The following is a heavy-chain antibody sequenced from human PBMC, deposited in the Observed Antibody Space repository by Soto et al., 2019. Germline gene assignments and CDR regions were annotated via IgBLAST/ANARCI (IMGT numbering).Heavy chain of an antibody. CDR1: GYTFTSYD. J-gene: IGHJ5*02. Sequence: ASVKVSCKASGYTFTSYDINWVRQATGQGLEWMGWMSPNSGNTGYAQKFQGRVTMTRNTSMSTAYMELSSLRSEDTAVYYCARSGYYGSGSYNWFDPWGQGTLVTVSS. CDR2: MSPNSGNT. V-gene: IGHV1-8*01. D-gene: IGHD3-10*01. CDR3: ARSGYYGSGSYNWFDP.